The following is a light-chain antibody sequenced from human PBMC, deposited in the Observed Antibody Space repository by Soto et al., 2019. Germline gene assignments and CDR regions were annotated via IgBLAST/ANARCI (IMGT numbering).Light chain of an antibody. V-gene: IGKV1-5*01. CDR2: DAS. Sequence: DIQMTQSPSTLSASVGDRVTITCRASQSISSRLAWYRQKPGKAPKLLIYDASSLESGVPSRLSGSGSGTEFSLTIDSLQPDDFGTYYCQQYDTYSYTFGQGTKLEIK. CDR1: QSISSR. J-gene: IGKJ2*01. CDR3: QQYDTYSYT.